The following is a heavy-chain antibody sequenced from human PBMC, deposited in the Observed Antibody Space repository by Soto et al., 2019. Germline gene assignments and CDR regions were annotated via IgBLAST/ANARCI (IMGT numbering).Heavy chain of an antibody. CDR3: AHTFRDNNEYCFDQ. D-gene: IGHD1-1*01. V-gene: IGHV2-5*02. J-gene: IGHJ4*02. Sequence: QITLKESGPTLVKPTQTLTLTCTFSGFSLSTSGVGVGWIRQPPGKALEWLALIYWDDDKRDTPSLRPRLTITADTSKNQVVFTMITMDPVDTATYYCAHTFRDNNEYCFDQWGQGTLVTVSS. CDR1: GFSLSTSGVG. CDR2: IYWDDDK.